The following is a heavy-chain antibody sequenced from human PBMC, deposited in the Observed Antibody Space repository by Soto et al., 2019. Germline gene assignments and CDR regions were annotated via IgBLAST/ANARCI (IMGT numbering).Heavy chain of an antibody. D-gene: IGHD2-15*01. CDR1: GFTFSDHA. CDR2: ISGGGSGA. Sequence: EVQLLESGGGLVQPGGSLRLSCTASGFTFSDHAMPWVRQAPGKGLEWLSGISGGGSGAYYADSVKGRFTVSRANSNHTLFLQMDSLRVEDTAVSYCAIDLWWYTHWGQGTLVTVSS. J-gene: IGHJ4*02. CDR3: AIDLWWYTH. V-gene: IGHV3-23*01.